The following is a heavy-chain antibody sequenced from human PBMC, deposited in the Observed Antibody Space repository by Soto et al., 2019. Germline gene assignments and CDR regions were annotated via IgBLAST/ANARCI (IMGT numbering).Heavy chain of an antibody. J-gene: IGHJ6*02. CDR2: IYSGGST. Sequence: PGGSLRLSCAASGFTFSSYAMSWVRQAPGKGLEWVSVIYSGGSTYYADSVKGRFTISRDNSKNTVHLQMNSLRAEDTAVYYCAREWELPNYYGMDVYGQGTTVTVSS. CDR3: AREWELPNYYGMDV. D-gene: IGHD1-26*01. V-gene: IGHV3-53*01. CDR1: GFTFSSYA.